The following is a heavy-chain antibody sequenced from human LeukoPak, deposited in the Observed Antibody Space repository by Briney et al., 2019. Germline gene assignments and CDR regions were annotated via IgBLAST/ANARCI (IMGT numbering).Heavy chain of an antibody. CDR2: IHPGDSDT. CDR1: GYNFISYW. J-gene: IGHJ4*02. Sequence: GESLKISCKGSGYNFISYWIGWGRQMPGKGLEWMGIIHPGDSDTRYSPSFQGQVTMSADKSITTAYLQWSSLKASDTAMYYCARGGKYTYGSSDYWGQGTLVTVSS. V-gene: IGHV5-51*01. CDR3: ARGGKYTYGSSDY. D-gene: IGHD5-18*01.